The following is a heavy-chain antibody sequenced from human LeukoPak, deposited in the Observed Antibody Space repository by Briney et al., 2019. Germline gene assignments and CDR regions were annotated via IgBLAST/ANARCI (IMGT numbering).Heavy chain of an antibody. CDR1: GFPFRSYW. CDR2: IKQDGSEK. CDR3: ARHQGGYDVRANYYCYGLDV. Sequence: GGSLRLSCAASGFPFRSYWMSWVRQAPGKGLEWVANIKQDGSEKYSVDSVRGRFTISRDNAKNSLYLQMNSLRVEDTVVYFCARHQGGYDVRANYYCYGLDVWGQGTTVTVSS. D-gene: IGHD5-12*01. J-gene: IGHJ6*02. V-gene: IGHV3-7*01.